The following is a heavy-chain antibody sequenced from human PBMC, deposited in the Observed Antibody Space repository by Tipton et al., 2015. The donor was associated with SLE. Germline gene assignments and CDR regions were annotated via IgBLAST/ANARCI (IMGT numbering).Heavy chain of an antibody. CDR1: GDSISSHY. J-gene: IGHJ6*02. D-gene: IGHD3-10*01. Sequence: TLSLTCTVSGDSISSHYWSWIRQSPGRGLEWIAYIYYSGITDYNPSLKSRVTISVDPSKNQFSLILTSVTAADTAVYYCAGGTPGSTTDYYYYYGMDVWGQGTTVTVSS. CDR3: AGGTPGSTTDYYYYYGMDV. V-gene: IGHV4-59*03. CDR2: IYYSGIT.